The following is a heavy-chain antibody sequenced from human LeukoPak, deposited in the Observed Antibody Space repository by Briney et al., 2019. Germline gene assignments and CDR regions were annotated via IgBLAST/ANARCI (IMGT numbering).Heavy chain of an antibody. CDR2: IYTSGIT. D-gene: IGHD1-26*01. CDR1: GFTVSSNF. Sequence: AGGSLRLSCAVSGFTVSSNFMSWVRQAPGKGPEWVSVIYTSGITYYADSVRGRFTISRDNSKNTLYLQMDGLTAEDTAVYYCAREDAGGTYSFDYWGQGTPVTVSS. J-gene: IGHJ4*02. V-gene: IGHV3-66*01. CDR3: AREDAGGTYSFDY.